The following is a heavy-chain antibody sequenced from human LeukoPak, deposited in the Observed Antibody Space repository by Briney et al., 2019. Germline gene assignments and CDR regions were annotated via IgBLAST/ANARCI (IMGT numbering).Heavy chain of an antibody. V-gene: IGHV4-39*01. Sequence: PSETLSLTFLFSLGALRCSIYYWGWIRQPPGEGLEWLGNFFYSGNTYYNPSLKSRVTISVDTSKNQFSLRLSSVTAADTAVYYCARHIQDIVVVVAASWVDYWGQGTLVTVSS. J-gene: IGHJ4*02. CDR1: LGALRCSIYY. CDR2: FFYSGNT. CDR3: ARHIQDIVVVVAASWVDY. D-gene: IGHD2-15*01.